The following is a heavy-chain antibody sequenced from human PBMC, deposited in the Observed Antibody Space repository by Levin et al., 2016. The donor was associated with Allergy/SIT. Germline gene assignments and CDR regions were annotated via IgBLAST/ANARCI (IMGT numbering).Heavy chain of an antibody. V-gene: IGHV4-39*01. D-gene: IGHD6-19*01. CDR3: SSQSRSRTVAGVYFDY. Sequence: SETLSLTCTVSGGSISNANYYWAWIRQPPGKGLEWIGSVYYSGSTYYNPSLKSRVTMSIDTSKNEFSLKLSSVTAADTAIYYCSSQSRSRTVAGVYFDYVGPREPWSPSPQ. J-gene: IGHJ4*02. CDR1: GGSISNANYY. CDR2: VYYSGST.